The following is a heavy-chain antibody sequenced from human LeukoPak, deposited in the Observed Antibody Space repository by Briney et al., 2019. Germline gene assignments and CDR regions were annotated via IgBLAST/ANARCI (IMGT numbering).Heavy chain of an antibody. Sequence: SQTLSLTCTVSGGSISSGGYYWSWIRQHPGKGLEWIGYIYYSGSTYYNPSLKSRVTISVDTSKNQFSLKLSSVTAADTAVYYCAREPYYDSSGWGPRAFDIWGQGTMVTVSS. D-gene: IGHD3-22*01. CDR1: GGSISSGGYY. J-gene: IGHJ3*02. CDR2: IYYSGST. CDR3: AREPYYDSSGWGPRAFDI. V-gene: IGHV4-31*03.